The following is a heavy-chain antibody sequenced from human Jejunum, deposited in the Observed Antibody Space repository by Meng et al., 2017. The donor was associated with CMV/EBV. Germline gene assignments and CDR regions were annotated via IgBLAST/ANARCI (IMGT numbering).Heavy chain of an antibody. CDR2: VSLSGNT. D-gene: IGHD1-26*01. J-gene: IGHJ5*02. CDR1: GCPIISSIYY. Sequence: GCPIISSIYYWAWVRQPPGKGLEWIGSVSLSGNTYYNPSVKGRVTISIDTSKSQLSLNLTSVTAADTATYYCAREFVGSSGRFDPWGQGTLVTVSS. CDR3: AREFVGSSGRFDP. V-gene: IGHV4-39*07.